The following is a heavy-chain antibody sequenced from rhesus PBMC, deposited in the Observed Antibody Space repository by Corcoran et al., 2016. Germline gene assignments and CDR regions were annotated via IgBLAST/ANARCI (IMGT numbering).Heavy chain of an antibody. CDR2: IFGSGGGT. V-gene: IGHV4-106*01. Sequence: QVQLQESGPGLVKPSETLSLTCAVSGGSISDDYYWSWIRPPPGQGLEWIGYIFGSGGGTNYNPALKNRVTLSIDTSKKQFSLRLRAVTAADTAVYYCAREDSGSRYFFDSWGQGVLVTVSS. CDR1: GGSISDDYY. CDR3: AREDSGSRYFFDS. D-gene: IGHD3-28*01. J-gene: IGHJ4*01.